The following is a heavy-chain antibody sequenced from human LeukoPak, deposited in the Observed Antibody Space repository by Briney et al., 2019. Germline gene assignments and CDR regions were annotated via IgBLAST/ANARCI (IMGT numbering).Heavy chain of an antibody. CDR2: IYYSGST. CDR3: ARYEAGIKPFDP. V-gene: IGHV4-61*08. CDR1: GASINSGDYY. D-gene: IGHD3-3*01. J-gene: IGHJ5*02. Sequence: SQTLSLTCTVSGASINSGDYYWSWIRQPPGKGLEWIGYIYYSGSTNYNPSLKSRVTISVDTSKNQFSLKLSSVTAADTAVYYCARYEAGIKPFDPWGQGTLVTVSS.